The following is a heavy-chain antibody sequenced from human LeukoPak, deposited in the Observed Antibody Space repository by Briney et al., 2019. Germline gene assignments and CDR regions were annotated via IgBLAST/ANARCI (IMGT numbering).Heavy chain of an antibody. V-gene: IGHV1-18*01. CDR2: ISAYNGNT. CDR1: GYTFTSYG. CDR3: ARGPTPRPSDDILTGYYLDY. J-gene: IGHJ4*02. D-gene: IGHD3-9*01. Sequence: ASVKVSCKASGYTFTSYGISWVRQAPGQGLEWMVWISAYNGNTNYAQKLQGRVTMTTDTSTSTAYMELRSLRSDDTAVYYCARGPTPRPSDDILTGYYLDYWGQGTLVTVSS.